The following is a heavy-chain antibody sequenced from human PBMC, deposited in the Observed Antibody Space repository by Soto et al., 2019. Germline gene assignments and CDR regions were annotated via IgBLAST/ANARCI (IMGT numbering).Heavy chain of an antibody. J-gene: IGHJ6*03. D-gene: IGHD3-10*01. CDR1: GFTFSSYG. V-gene: IGHV3-33*01. CDR2: IWYDGSNK. Sequence: PGGSLRLSCAASGFTFSSYGMHGVRQAPGKGLEWVAVIWYDGSNKYYADSVKGRFTISRDNSKNTLYLQMNSLRAEDTAVYYCARDELLWFGELSNYYMDVWGKGTTVTVSS. CDR3: ARDELLWFGELSNYYMDV.